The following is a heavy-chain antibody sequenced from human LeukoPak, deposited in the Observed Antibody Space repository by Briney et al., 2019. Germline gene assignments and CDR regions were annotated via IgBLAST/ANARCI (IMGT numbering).Heavy chain of an antibody. CDR3: ARALYSYGYNYYYYMDV. D-gene: IGHD5-18*01. CDR1: GFTFSSYE. CDR2: ISSSGSTI. Sequence: GGSLRLSCAASGFTFSSYEMNWVRQAPGKGLEWVSYISSSGSTIYYADSVKGRFTISRDNAKNSLYLQMNSLRAEDTAVYYCARALYSYGYNYYYYMDVWGKGTTVTISS. J-gene: IGHJ6*03. V-gene: IGHV3-48*03.